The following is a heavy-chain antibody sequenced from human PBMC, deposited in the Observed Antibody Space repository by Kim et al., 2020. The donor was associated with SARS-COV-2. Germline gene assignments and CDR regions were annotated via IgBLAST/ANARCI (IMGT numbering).Heavy chain of an antibody. J-gene: IGHJ3*02. CDR2: IYRGGST. CDR1: AFTVSSNY. V-gene: IGHV3-66*01. Sequence: GGSLRLSCEVSAFTVSSNYMSWVRQASGKGLEWISVIYRGGSTYTADSVKGRFIISRDISKNTVYLQMNSLRVEDTAMYFCAREQPNNYDSSVGTFDIWGQGTMVPVSS. D-gene: IGHD3-22*01. CDR3: AREQPNNYDSSVGTFDI.